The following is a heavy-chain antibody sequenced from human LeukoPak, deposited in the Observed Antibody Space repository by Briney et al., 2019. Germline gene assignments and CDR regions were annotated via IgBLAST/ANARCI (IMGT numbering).Heavy chain of an antibody. D-gene: IGHD2-8*01. CDR1: RYSISSGYY. CDR2: INHSGST. CDR3: ATENGFNDY. Sequence: PSETLSLTCTVSRYSISSGYYWGWIRQPPGKGLEWIGEINHSGSTNYNPSLKSRVTISLDTSKNQFSLKLSSVTAADTAVYYCATENGFNDYWGQGTLVTVSS. V-gene: IGHV4-38-2*02. J-gene: IGHJ4*02.